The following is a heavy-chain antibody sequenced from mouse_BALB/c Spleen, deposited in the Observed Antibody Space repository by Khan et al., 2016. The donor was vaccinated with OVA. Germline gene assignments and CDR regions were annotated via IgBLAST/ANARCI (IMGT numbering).Heavy chain of an antibody. CDR2: INPSTDYT. CDR1: GYTFTSYW. Sequence: QVQLKQSGAELAKPGASVKMSCKASGYTFTSYWMHWVKQRPGQGLEWIGYINPSTDYTEYNQKFKDKATLTADKSSSTAYMQLTSLTSEDSAVYYCANHGSSYGWFTYWGQGTLVTVSA. D-gene: IGHD1-1*01. J-gene: IGHJ3*01. V-gene: IGHV1-7*01. CDR3: ANHGSSYGWFTY.